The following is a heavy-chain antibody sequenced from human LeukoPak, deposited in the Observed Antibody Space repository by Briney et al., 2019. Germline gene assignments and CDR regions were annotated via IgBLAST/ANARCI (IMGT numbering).Heavy chain of an antibody. D-gene: IGHD6-13*01. Sequence: GGSLRLSCAASGFTFISDAMSWVRQAPGKGLEWVSAISGSGGSTYYADSVKGRFPISGDNSKNTLYLQMNGLRAEDKAVYYCAKVLGYDWGQGTLVSVSS. CDR3: AKVLGYD. CDR2: ISGSGGST. V-gene: IGHV3-23*01. CDR1: GFTFISDA. J-gene: IGHJ4*02.